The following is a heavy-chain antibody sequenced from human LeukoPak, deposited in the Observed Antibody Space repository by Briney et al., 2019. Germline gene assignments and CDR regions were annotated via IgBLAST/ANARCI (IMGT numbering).Heavy chain of an antibody. CDR1: GFTFSSYW. D-gene: IGHD5-12*01. J-gene: IGHJ4*02. V-gene: IGHV3-7*03. Sequence: TGGSLRLSCAASGFTFSSYWMTWVRQAPGKGLEWVANINQDGSVKYYVDSVKGRFTISRDNAKNSLYLQMNSLRAEDTAVYYCARDRGGEATIDYWGQGTLVTVPS. CDR3: ARDRGGEATIDY. CDR2: INQDGSVK.